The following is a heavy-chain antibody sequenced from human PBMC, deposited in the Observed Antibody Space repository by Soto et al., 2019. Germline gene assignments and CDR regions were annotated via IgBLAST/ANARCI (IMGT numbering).Heavy chain of an antibody. CDR3: ARDGGSGYSLRGWFDP. J-gene: IGHJ5*02. D-gene: IGHD5-18*01. CDR1: GGSISSGGYY. V-gene: IGHV4-31*03. CDR2: IYYSGST. Sequence: QVQLQESGPGLVKPSQTLSLTCTVSGGSISSGGYYWSWIRQHPGKGLEWIGYIYYSGSTYYNPSLKRRVTIAVDTSKNQFSLKLSSVTAADTAVYYCARDGGSGYSLRGWFDPWGQGTLVTVSS.